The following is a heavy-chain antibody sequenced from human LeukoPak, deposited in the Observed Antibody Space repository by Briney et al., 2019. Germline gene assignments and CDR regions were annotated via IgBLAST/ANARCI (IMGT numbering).Heavy chain of an antibody. CDR1: GYTFTSNY. D-gene: IGHD3-10*01. J-gene: IGHJ5*02. CDR3: ARHLGFDDYNWFDP. Sequence: ASVKVSCKAFGYTFTSNYMHWVRQAPGQGPEWMGVISPSGGSTTYAQKFQGRVTLTRDMSTSTDYLELSSLRSEDTAVYYCARHLGFDDYNWFDPWGQGTLVTVSS. V-gene: IGHV1-46*01. CDR2: ISPSGGST.